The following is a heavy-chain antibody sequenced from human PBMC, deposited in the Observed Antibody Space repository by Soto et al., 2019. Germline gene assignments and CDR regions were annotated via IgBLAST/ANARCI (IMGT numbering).Heavy chain of an antibody. D-gene: IGHD6-13*01. V-gene: IGHV4-59*01. CDR2: IYYSGST. Sequence: PSETLSLTCTFSGGSISSYYWSWIRQPPGKGLEWIGYIYYSGSTNYNPSLKSRVTISVDTSKNQFSLKLSSVTAADTAVYYCAREGAAAGNPYFDYWGQGTLVTSPQ. J-gene: IGHJ4*02. CDR3: AREGAAAGNPYFDY. CDR1: GGSISSYY.